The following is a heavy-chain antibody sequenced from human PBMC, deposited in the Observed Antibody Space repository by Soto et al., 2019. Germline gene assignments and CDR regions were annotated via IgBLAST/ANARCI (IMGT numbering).Heavy chain of an antibody. J-gene: IGHJ6*02. CDR2: INHSGST. CDR3: ARGRQLWLVGRYYNYYGMDV. D-gene: IGHD5-18*01. Sequence: SETLSLTCAVYGGSFSGYYWSWVRQPPGKGMEWIGEINHSGSTNYTPSLKSRVTISVDTSKNQLSLKLSSVTAADTAVYYCARGRQLWLVGRYYNYYGMDVWGQGTTVT. V-gene: IGHV4-34*01. CDR1: GGSFSGYY.